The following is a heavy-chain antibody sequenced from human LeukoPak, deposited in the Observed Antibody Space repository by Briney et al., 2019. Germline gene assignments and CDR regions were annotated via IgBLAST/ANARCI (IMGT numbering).Heavy chain of an antibody. Sequence: GGSLRLSCAASGFTFDDYAMHWVRQAPGKGLEWVSGISWNRGSIGYADSVKGRFTISRDNAKNSLYMQMNSLRAEDTALYYCAKGSGYSSSWYFDYWGQGTLVTVSS. CDR2: ISWNRGSI. J-gene: IGHJ4*02. V-gene: IGHV3-9*01. CDR3: AKGSGYSSSWYFDY. CDR1: GFTFDDYA. D-gene: IGHD6-13*01.